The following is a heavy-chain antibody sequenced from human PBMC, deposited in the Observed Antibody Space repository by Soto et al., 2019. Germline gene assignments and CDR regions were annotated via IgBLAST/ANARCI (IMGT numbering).Heavy chain of an antibody. CDR2: IKPGTSDI. Sequence: EVQLVQSGADIKKPGESLKISCKGVGYKFGSAWIGWVRQMPGKGLEWMGIIKPGTSDIRYSPSCRGHVPISADEAVSTAYLQWSSLKASDTAMYYCARQLSHICDSWGQGTLVTVSS. J-gene: IGHJ4*02. CDR1: GYKFGSAW. CDR3: ARQLSHICDS. D-gene: IGHD3-3*02. V-gene: IGHV5-51*01.